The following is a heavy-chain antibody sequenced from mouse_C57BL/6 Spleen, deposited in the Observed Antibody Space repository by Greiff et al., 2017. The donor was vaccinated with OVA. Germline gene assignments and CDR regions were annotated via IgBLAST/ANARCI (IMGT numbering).Heavy chain of an antibody. J-gene: IGHJ4*01. D-gene: IGHD2-1*01. CDR1: GYTFTSYW. CDR2: IDPSDSYT. V-gene: IGHV1-59*01. Sequence: QVQLKQPGAELVRPGTSVKLSCKASGYTFTSYWMHWVKQRPGQGLEWIGVIDPSDSYTNYNQKFKGKATLTVDTSSSTAYMQLSSLTSEDSAVYYCARSGYGNYEDAMDYWGQGTSVTVSS. CDR3: ARSGYGNYEDAMDY.